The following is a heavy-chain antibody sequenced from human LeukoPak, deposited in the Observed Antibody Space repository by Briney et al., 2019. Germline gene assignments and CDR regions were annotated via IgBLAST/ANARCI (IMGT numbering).Heavy chain of an antibody. V-gene: IGHV5-51*01. CDR2: IYPGDSDT. CDR3: ARLYGKRTTVTTFSYYYYYMDV. D-gene: IGHD4-11*01. CDR1: GYNFTSYW. J-gene: IGHJ6*03. Sequence: GESLKISCKGSGYNFTSYWIGWVRQTPGKGLEWMGIIYPGDSDTRYSPSFQGQVTISADKSISTAYLQWSSLKASDTAMYYCARLYGKRTTVTTFSYYYYYMDVWGKGTTVTVSS.